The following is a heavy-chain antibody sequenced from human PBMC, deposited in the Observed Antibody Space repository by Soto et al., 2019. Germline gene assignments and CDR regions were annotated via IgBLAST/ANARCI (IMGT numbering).Heavy chain of an antibody. CDR1: GYSISSGYY. D-gene: IGHD6-19*01. V-gene: IGHV4-38-2*01. J-gene: IGHJ5*02. CDR2: IYHSVAT. Sequence: SETLSLTCVGSGYSISSGYYWGWIRQPAGKGLEWIGTIYHSVATYYNPSLQSRVTISVDTSKNQFSLKLTSVTAADTAVYYCARLLGTSAWPGGNWFDPWGQGILVTVYS. CDR3: ARLLGTSAWPGGNWFDP.